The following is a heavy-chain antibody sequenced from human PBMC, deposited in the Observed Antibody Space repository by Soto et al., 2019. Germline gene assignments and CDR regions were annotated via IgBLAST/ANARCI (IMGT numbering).Heavy chain of an antibody. V-gene: IGHV5-51*01. CDR1: GYSFTSYW. D-gene: IGHD6-13*01. CDR2: IYPDDSDT. CDR3: ARHWPQQPLDP. Sequence: GESLKISCKGSGYSFTSYWSGWVRQMTGKGLEWMGIIYPDDSDTRYNPSFQGHVAISADKSISTAYLQWSSLKASDTAMYYCARHWPQQPLDPWGQGSLVTVSS. J-gene: IGHJ5*02.